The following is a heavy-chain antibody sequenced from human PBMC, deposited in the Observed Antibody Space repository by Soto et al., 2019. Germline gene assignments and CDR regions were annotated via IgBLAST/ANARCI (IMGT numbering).Heavy chain of an antibody. V-gene: IGHV4-31*03. CDR3: ARDVYYDSSGPLGGWFDP. CDR2: IYYSGST. D-gene: IGHD3-22*01. Sequence: QVQLQESGPGLVKPSQTLSLTCTVSGGSISSGGYYWSWIRQHPGKGLEWIGYIYYSGSTYYNPSLKRRVTISVDTYKNQFYLKLSSVTAADTAVYYCARDVYYDSSGPLGGWFDPWGQGTLVTVSS. CDR1: GGSISSGGYY. J-gene: IGHJ5*02.